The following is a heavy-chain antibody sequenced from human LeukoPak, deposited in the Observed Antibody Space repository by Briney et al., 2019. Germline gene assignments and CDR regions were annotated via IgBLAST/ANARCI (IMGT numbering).Heavy chain of an antibody. Sequence: ASVKVSCKASGYTFTNYDINWVRQATGQGLEWMGWMNPNIGNTGYAEKFQGRVTITRDTSITTAYMELTSLRSEDSAVYYCARGPAYGNYGASYYYYMDVWGKGTTVTASS. CDR2: MNPNIGNT. D-gene: IGHD4-11*01. CDR1: GYTFTNYD. V-gene: IGHV1-8*03. J-gene: IGHJ6*03. CDR3: ARGPAYGNYGASYYYYMDV.